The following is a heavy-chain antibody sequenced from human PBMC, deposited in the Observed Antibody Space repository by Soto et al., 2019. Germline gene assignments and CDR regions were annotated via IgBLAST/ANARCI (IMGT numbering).Heavy chain of an antibody. V-gene: IGHV1-18*01. D-gene: IGHD2-15*01. CDR1: GYTFTSYG. J-gene: IGHJ4*01. CDR3: AREDIQDIVVVVVAPEGLGY. Sequence: QVQLVQSGAEVKKPGASVKVSCKASGYTFTSYGISWVRQAPGQGLEWMGRISGYNGNSNYAQNLQGRVTMTTDTYTSTAYMELRSLRSDDTDVYYCAREDIQDIVVVVVAPEGLGYWGHGTLVTVSS. CDR2: ISGYNGNS.